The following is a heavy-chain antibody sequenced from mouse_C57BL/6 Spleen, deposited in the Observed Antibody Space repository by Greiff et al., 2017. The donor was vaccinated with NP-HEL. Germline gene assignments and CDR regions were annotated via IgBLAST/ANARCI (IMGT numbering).Heavy chain of an antibody. CDR1: GYTFTSYW. D-gene: IGHD1-1*01. CDR3: ARPEYYGSRYFDV. V-gene: IGHV1-61*01. Sequence: VQLQQPGAELVRPGSSVKLSCKASGYTFTSYWMDWVKQRPGQGLEWIGNIYPSDSETHYNQKFKDKATLTVDKSSSTAYMQLSSLTSEDSAVYYCARPEYYGSRYFDVWGTGTTVTVSS. J-gene: IGHJ1*03. CDR2: IYPSDSET.